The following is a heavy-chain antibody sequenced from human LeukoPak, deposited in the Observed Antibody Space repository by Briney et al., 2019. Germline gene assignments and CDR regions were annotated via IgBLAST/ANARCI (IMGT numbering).Heavy chain of an antibody. V-gene: IGHV1-2*02. Sequence: SVKVSCKASGYTFVGYYLHWVRQAPGQGREWMAWIDPYTGNTHYAQKFQGRITVTRDTSVSTTYMELSWLTSDDTARYYCAREYSASEHWGQGTLVTVSS. D-gene: IGHD5-12*01. CDR3: AREYSASEH. J-gene: IGHJ4*02. CDR2: IDPYTGNT. CDR1: GYTFVGYY.